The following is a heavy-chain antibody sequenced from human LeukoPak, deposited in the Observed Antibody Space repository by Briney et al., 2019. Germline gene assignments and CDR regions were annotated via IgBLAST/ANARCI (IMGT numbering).Heavy chain of an antibody. Sequence: PGGSLRLSCAASGFTFSSYAMSWVRQAPGKGLEWVSAISGSGGSTYYADSVKGRFTISRDNSKNTLYLQMNSLRAEDTAVYYCAKALGKLRSYYYGMDVWGQGTTVTVSS. D-gene: IGHD4-17*01. CDR1: GFTFSSYA. CDR3: AKALGKLRSYYYGMDV. J-gene: IGHJ6*02. V-gene: IGHV3-23*01. CDR2: ISGSGGST.